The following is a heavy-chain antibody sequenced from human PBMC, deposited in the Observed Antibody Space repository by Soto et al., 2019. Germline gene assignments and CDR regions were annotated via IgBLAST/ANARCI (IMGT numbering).Heavy chain of an antibody. CDR2: IYYSGST. J-gene: IGHJ5*02. Sequence: SETLSLTCTVPGGSISSGGYYWSWIRQHPGKGLEWIGYIYYSGSTYYNPSLKSRVTISVDTSKNQFSLKLSSVTAADTAVYYCAREPRVIAVAGTANWFDPWGQGTLVTVSS. CDR3: AREPRVIAVAGTANWFDP. CDR1: GGSISSGGYY. V-gene: IGHV4-31*03. D-gene: IGHD6-19*01.